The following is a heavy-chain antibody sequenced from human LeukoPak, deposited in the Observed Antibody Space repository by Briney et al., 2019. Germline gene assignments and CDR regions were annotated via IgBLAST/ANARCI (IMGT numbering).Heavy chain of an antibody. D-gene: IGHD3-3*01. CDR2: IYSSGSP. CDR3: ARRLWSGPFDY. J-gene: IGHJ4*02. CDR1: GGSINSDY. Sequence: PSETLSLTCTVSGGSINSDYWSWIRQPPGKGLEWIGFIYSSGSPTYNPSLESRVTISVDTSSNQFSLKLTSTTATDSAVYYCARRLWSGPFDYWGQGTLVTVFS. V-gene: IGHV4-4*09.